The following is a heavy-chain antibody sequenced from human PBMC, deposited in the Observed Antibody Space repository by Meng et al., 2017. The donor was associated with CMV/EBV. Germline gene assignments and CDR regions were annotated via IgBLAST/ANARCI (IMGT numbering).Heavy chain of an antibody. D-gene: IGHD1-7*01. J-gene: IGHJ5*02. V-gene: IGHV3-30-3*01. CDR3: ARATPRITGTTGFDP. Sequence: GESLKISCAASGFTFSSYAMHWVRQAPGKGLEWVAVISCDGSNKYYADSVKGRFTISRDNSKNTLYLQMNSLRAEDTAVYYCARATPRITGTTGFDPWGQGTLVTVSS. CDR1: GFTFSSYA. CDR2: ISCDGSNK.